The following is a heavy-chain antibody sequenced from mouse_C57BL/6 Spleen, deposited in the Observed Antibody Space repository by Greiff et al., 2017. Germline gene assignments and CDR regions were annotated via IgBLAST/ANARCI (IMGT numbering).Heavy chain of an antibody. CDR1: GYTFTSYW. D-gene: IGHD1-1*01. CDR2: IHPNSGST. CDR3: ARGTTVVDWYFDV. Sequence: VQLQQPGAELVKPGASVKLSCKASGYTFTSYWMHWVKQRPGQGLEWIGMIHPNSGSTNYNEKLKSKATLTVDKSSSTAYMQLSSLTSEDSAVYYCARGTTVVDWYFDVWGTGTTVTVSS. J-gene: IGHJ1*03. V-gene: IGHV1-64*01.